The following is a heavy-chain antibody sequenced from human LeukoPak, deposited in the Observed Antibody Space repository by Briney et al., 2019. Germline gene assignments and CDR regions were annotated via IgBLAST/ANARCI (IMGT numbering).Heavy chain of an antibody. CDR3: ARVPQHEGNWFDP. J-gene: IGHJ5*02. Sequence: SETLSLTCTVSGGSISSYYWTWIRQPPGKGLECIGYVYYSGSTNYNPSLKSRVTISVDTSKNQFSLKLSSVTAADTAVYYCARVPQHEGNWFDPWGQGTLVTVSS. V-gene: IGHV4-59*01. CDR2: VYYSGST. CDR1: GGSISSYY.